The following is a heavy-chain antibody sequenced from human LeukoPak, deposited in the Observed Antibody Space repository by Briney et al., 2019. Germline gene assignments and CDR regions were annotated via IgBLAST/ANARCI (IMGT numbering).Heavy chain of an antibody. Sequence: SVMVSCKASGGTFSSYAISWVRQAPGQGLEWMGGIIPIFGTANYAQKFQGRVTITADESTSTAYMELSSLRSEDTAVYYCASRYDSSGYISRSYFDYWGQGTLVTVSS. V-gene: IGHV1-69*13. J-gene: IGHJ4*02. D-gene: IGHD3-22*01. CDR1: GGTFSSYA. CDR2: IIPIFGTA. CDR3: ASRYDSSGYISRSYFDY.